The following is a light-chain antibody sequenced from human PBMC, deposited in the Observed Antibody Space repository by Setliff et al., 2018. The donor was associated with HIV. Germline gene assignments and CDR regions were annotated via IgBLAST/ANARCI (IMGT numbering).Light chain of an antibody. V-gene: IGLV2-14*01. J-gene: IGLJ1*01. CDR3: SSYAITNTLP. CDR1: NSDVGDYNY. CDR2: EVR. Sequence: QSVLTQPASVSGSPGQSITISCTGTNSDVGDYNYVSWYQQHPGRAPKLIIYEVRNRPSGVSHRFSGSKSGNTASLTISGLQAEDEADYYCSSYAITNTLPFGTGTKVTVL.